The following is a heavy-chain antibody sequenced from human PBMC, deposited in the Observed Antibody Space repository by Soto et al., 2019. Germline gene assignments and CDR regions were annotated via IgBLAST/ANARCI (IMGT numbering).Heavy chain of an antibody. CDR2: VYHSGSI. CDR3: ARAGHYGDSVRWIDP. V-gene: IGHV4-4*02. Sequence: QVQLQESGPGLVKPSWTLSLTCAVSSGSISSTYWWIWVRQPPGKALEWIGEVYHSGSINYSPSRSSRLTLSVDKSMNQFSLKLRAVTAADTAVYYCARAGHYGDSVRWIDPWGQGTLVTVSS. D-gene: IGHD4-17*01. J-gene: IGHJ5*02. CDR1: SGSISSTYW.